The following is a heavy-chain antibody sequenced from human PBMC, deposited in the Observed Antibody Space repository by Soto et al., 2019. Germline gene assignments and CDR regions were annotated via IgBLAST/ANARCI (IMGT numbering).Heavy chain of an antibody. D-gene: IGHD3-22*01. CDR2: ISGSGGST. V-gene: IGHV3-23*01. CDR3: ANLTSENSYDSSGYSDPFDY. Sequence: PXGSLRLSCAASGFTFSSYAMSWVRQAPGKGLEWVSAISGSGGSTYYADSVKGRFTISRDNSKNTLYLQMNSLRAEDTAVYYCANLTSENSYDSSGYSDPFDYWGQGALVTVSS. J-gene: IGHJ4*02. CDR1: GFTFSSYA.